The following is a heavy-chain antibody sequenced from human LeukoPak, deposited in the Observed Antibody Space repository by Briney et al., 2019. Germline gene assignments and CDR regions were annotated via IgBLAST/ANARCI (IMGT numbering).Heavy chain of an antibody. Sequence: ASLKVSCKASGYTFTSYSITWVRQAPGQGLEWMAWISTLNGNTKYAQKFQGRVTMTTDTSTSTAYMELRSLRSDDTAVYYCARGNWNDPKVHSDYWGQGTLVTVSS. CDR1: GYTFTSYS. V-gene: IGHV1-18*01. CDR2: ISTLNGNT. D-gene: IGHD1-1*01. CDR3: ARGNWNDPKVHSDY. J-gene: IGHJ4*02.